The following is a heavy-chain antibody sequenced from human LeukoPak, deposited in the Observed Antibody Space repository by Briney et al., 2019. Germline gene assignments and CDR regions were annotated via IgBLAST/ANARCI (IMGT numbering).Heavy chain of an antibody. Sequence: GGSLRLSCAASGFALSSHWMTWVRQVPGRGPEWVANVNRDGSETYYLDSVKGRFTISRDNAKNSLYLQMNSLRAEDTAVYYCARAVGWRDAFDIWGQGTLVTVSS. CDR2: VNRDGSET. J-gene: IGHJ3*02. CDR1: GFALSSHW. D-gene: IGHD6-19*01. CDR3: ARAVGWRDAFDI. V-gene: IGHV3-7*01.